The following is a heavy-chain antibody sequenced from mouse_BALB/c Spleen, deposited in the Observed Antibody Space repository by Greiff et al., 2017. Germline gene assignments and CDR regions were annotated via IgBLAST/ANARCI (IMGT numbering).Heavy chain of an antibody. J-gene: IGHJ2*01. CDR2: ISSGGSYT. CDR3: TRGYYYGSSYDYFDY. V-gene: IGHV5-6-4*01. D-gene: IGHD1-1*01. Sequence: DVQLQESGGGLVKPGGSLKLSCAASGFTFSSYTMSWVRQTPEKRLEWVATISSGGSYTYYPDSVKGRFTISRDNAKNTLYLQMSSLKSEDTAMYYCTRGYYYGSSYDYFDYWGQGTTLTVSS. CDR1: GFTFSSYT.